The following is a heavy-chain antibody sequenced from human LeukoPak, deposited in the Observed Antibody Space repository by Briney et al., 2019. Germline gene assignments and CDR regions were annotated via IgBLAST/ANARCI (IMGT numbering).Heavy chain of an antibody. CDR2: IWYDGSNK. J-gene: IGHJ6*02. CDR3: ARGRRGDYVDYYYGMDV. D-gene: IGHD4-17*01. V-gene: IGHV3-33*01. Sequence: PGGSLRLSCAASGFTFSSDGMHWVRQAPGKGLEWVAVIWYDGSNKYYADSVKGRFTISRDNSKNTLYLQMNSLRAEDTAVYYCARGRRGDYVDYYYGMDVWGQGTTVTVSS. CDR1: GFTFSSDG.